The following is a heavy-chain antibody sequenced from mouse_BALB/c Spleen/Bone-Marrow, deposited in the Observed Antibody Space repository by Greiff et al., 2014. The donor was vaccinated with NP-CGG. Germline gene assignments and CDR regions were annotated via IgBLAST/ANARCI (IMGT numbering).Heavy chain of an antibody. CDR1: GYTFTDYN. CDR2: INPKYDTT. D-gene: IGHD2-1*01. V-gene: IGHV1-18*01. CDR3: ARCYYGSHYFDY. Sequence: EVQLQQSGAELVKPGASVKISCRASGYTFTDYNMDWVKQSHGKSLEWIGDINPKYDTTTYNQKFKGKATLTVDKSSSTVYMELRSLTSEDPAVYYCARCYYGSHYFDYWGQGTTLTVSS. J-gene: IGHJ2*01.